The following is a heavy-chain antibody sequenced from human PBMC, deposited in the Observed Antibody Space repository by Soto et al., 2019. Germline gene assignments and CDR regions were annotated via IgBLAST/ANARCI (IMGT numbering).Heavy chain of an antibody. CDR3: ASSRYGIGAGMAV. CDR2: RSYDGSQK. Sequence: QVQLVESGGGVVQPGRSLRLSCEASGFTFSESGMHWVRQAPGKGLEWVTLRSYDGSQKYYIDSVKGRFTISRDNSKNTLYLQMNSLRVEYTAVYYCASSRYGIGAGMAVWGQGTTVTVSS. J-gene: IGHJ6*02. V-gene: IGHV3-30*03. CDR1: GFTFSESG. D-gene: IGHD3-16*01.